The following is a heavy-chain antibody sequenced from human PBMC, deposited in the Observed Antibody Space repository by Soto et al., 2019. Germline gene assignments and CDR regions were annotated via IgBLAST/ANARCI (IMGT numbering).Heavy chain of an antibody. V-gene: IGHV2-5*02. J-gene: IGHJ5*02. CDR3: ARTFDDFWSDSPSYSCFDP. D-gene: IGHD3-3*01. CDR2: SYWDDDR. Sequence: QITLKESGPTLVKPTQTLTLTCTFSGFSLSTAGVGVAWTRQPPGKALEWLAGSYWDDDRRYRSSMKSRLTITKDTSKNQVVLRITNMDPVDTATYFCARTFDDFWSDSPSYSCFDPWGQGILVTVSS. CDR1: GFSLSTAGVG.